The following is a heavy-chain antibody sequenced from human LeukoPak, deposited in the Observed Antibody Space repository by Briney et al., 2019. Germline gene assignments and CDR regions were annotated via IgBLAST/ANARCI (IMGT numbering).Heavy chain of an antibody. CDR3: ASPPHNSERWQQLPLSVDYYGMDV. D-gene: IGHD6-13*01. J-gene: IGHJ6*04. Sequence: ASVKVSCKASGGTFSSYAISWVRQAPGQGLEWMGGIIPIFGTANYAQKFQGRVTITADESTSTAYMELSSLRSEDTAVYYCASPPHNSERWQQLPLSVDYYGMDVWGKGTTVTVSS. CDR1: GGTFSSYA. CDR2: IIPIFGTA. V-gene: IGHV1-69*13.